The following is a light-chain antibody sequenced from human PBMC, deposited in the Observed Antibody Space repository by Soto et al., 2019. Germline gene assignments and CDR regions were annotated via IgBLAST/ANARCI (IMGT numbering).Light chain of an antibody. Sequence: DIVMTQSPLSLPVTPGEPASISCRSSQSLLHSNGYNYLDWYLQKPGQSPQLLIYLGSNRASGVPDRFSGSGSGTDFTLKISRVEAEDVGVYYCMQALQTPRGLTFCPGTKVDIK. CDR3: MQALQTPRGLT. V-gene: IGKV2-28*01. CDR2: LGS. J-gene: IGKJ3*01. CDR1: QSLLHSNGYNY.